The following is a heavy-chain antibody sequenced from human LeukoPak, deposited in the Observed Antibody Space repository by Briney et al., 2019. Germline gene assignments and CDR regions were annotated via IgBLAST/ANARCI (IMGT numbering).Heavy chain of an antibody. Sequence: GASVKVSCKASGYTCTDYYIHWVRQAPGQGLECMGWINPNSGGTNYAQKFQGRVTMTRDTSISTAYMELSRLRSDDTAVYYCARGGSGSYFSWLDPWGQGTLVTVSS. CDR1: GYTCTDYY. J-gene: IGHJ5*02. D-gene: IGHD3-10*01. CDR2: INPNSGGT. V-gene: IGHV1-2*02. CDR3: ARGGSGSYFSWLDP.